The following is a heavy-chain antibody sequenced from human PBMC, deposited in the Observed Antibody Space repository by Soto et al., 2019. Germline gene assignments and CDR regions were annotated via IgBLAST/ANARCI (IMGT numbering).Heavy chain of an antibody. J-gene: IGHJ4*02. V-gene: IGHV1-69*13. CDR1: GGTFSSCA. Sequence: ASVKVSCKASGGTFSSCAISLVRQAPGQGLEWMGGIIPIFGTANYAQKFQGGVTITADESTSTAYMELSSLRSEDTAVYYCAREDCSGGSCYPYYWGQGTLVTVSS. CDR3: AREDCSGGSCYPYY. D-gene: IGHD2-15*01. CDR2: IIPIFGTA.